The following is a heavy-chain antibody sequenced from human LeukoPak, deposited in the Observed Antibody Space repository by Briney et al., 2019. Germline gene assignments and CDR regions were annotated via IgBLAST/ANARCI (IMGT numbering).Heavy chain of an antibody. CDR1: GGSISSYY. J-gene: IGHJ4*02. CDR3: ARGVRRGVFWSGYYKGYYFDY. CDR2: IYYSGST. Sequence: SETLSLTCTVSGGSISSYYWSWIRQPPGKGLEWIGYIYYSGSTNYNPSLKSRVTISVDTSKNQFSLKLSSVTAADTAVYYCARGVRRGVFWSGYYKGYYFDYWGQGTLVTVSS. V-gene: IGHV4-59*01. D-gene: IGHD3-3*01.